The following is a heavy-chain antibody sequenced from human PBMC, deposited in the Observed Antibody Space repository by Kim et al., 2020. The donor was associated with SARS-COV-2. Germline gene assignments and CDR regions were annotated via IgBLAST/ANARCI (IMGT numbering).Heavy chain of an antibody. Sequence: GGSVRLSCAASGFMFKNYSMNWVRQAPGKGLEWVSSISTSSSYIYYADSVKGRFTISRDNAKNSLYLQMNSLRAEDTTVYYCVRDAINYYGMDVWGQGTTVTVSS. CDR2: ISTSSSYI. CDR3: VRDAINYYGMDV. CDR1: GFMFKNYS. J-gene: IGHJ6*02. V-gene: IGHV3-21*01.